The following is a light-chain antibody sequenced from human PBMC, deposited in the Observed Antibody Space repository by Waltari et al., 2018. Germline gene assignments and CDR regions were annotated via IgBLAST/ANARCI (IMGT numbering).Light chain of an antibody. CDR3: QQSYDSWT. V-gene: IGKV1-39*01. J-gene: IGKJ1*01. CDR2: DAS. Sequence: DIRMTQSPSSLSASVGDRVTITCRTSQIICSRLNWYQHKPGKAPRLLIFDASTLQSGVPLRFSGFRSGTEFTLTIDSLQPEDFATYYCQQSYDSWTFGQGTKVE. CDR1: QIICSR.